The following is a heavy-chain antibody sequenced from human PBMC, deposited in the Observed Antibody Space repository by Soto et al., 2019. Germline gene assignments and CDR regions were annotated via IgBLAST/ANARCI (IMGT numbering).Heavy chain of an antibody. CDR2: IWYDGSNK. D-gene: IGHD6-13*01. CDR1: GFTFSSYG. J-gene: IGHJ4*02. V-gene: IGHV3-33*01. CDR3: ARKGQQLISDY. Sequence: GGSLRLSCAASGFTFSSYGMHWVRQAPGKGLEWVAVIWYDGSNKYYADSVKGRFTISRDNSKNTLYLQMNSLRAEDTAVYYCARKGQQLISDYWGQGTLVTVSS.